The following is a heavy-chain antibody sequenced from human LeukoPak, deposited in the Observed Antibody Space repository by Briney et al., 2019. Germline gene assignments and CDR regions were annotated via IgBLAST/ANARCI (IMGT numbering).Heavy chain of an antibody. CDR1: GFTFGNYA. Sequence: GGSLRLSCGASGFTFGNYAMTWVRQDPGMGLEWVATITNSGSYTYYADSVKGRFSISRDNPKNTLYLQISSLRDEDTAIYFCAKMGTYGSASHTLDYWGQGTLVTVSS. V-gene: IGHV3-23*01. CDR2: ITNSGSYT. J-gene: IGHJ4*02. D-gene: IGHD3-10*01. CDR3: AKMGTYGSASHTLDY.